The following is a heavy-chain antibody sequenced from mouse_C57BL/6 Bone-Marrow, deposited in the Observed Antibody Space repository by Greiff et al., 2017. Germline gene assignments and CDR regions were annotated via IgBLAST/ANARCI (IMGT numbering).Heavy chain of an antibody. CDR2: INPNYGTT. D-gene: IGHD2-4*01. J-gene: IGHJ4*01. CDR3: ASGYDYDYAMDY. CDR1: GYSFTDYN. V-gene: IGHV1-39*01. Sequence: QLKESGPELVKPGASVKISCKASGYSFTDYNMNWVKQSNGKSLEWIGVINPNYGTTSYNQKFKGKATLTVDQSSSTAYMQLNSLTSEDAAVYYCASGYDYDYAMDYWGQGTSVTVSS.